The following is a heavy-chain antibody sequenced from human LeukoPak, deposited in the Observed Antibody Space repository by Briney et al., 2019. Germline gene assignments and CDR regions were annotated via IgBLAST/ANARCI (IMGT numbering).Heavy chain of an antibody. Sequence: GGSLRLSCAASGFTFDDYAMNWVRQAPGKGLEWVSGINWNGGSTGYADSVKGRFTISRDNAKNSLYLQMNSLRAEDTGVYYCVKGSAGDYWGQGTLVTVSS. CDR1: GFTFDDYA. CDR2: INWNGGST. J-gene: IGHJ4*02. V-gene: IGHV3-20*04. CDR3: VKGSAGDY.